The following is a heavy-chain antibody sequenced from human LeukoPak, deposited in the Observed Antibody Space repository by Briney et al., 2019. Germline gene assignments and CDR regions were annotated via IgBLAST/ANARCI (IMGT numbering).Heavy chain of an antibody. V-gene: IGHV3-48*01. Sequence: GSLRLSCAASGFTFSSYTMNWVRQPPGKGLEWVSNIGTSSTTIYYADSVKGRFTISRDNAKNSLYLQMNSLRADDTAVYYCARFAAGGSYYYYMDVWGKETTVTVSS. CDR3: ARFAAGGSYYYYMDV. CDR1: GFTFSSYT. J-gene: IGHJ6*03. CDR2: IGTSSTTI. D-gene: IGHD6-25*01.